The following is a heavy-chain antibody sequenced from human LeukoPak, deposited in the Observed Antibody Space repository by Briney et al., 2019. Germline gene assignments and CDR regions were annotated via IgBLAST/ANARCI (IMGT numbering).Heavy chain of an antibody. CDR2: INTAASY. V-gene: IGHV4-61*02. CDR1: GVSINNDSHI. CDR3: ARWEGPTFDI. Sequence: PSETLSLTCTVSGVSINNDSHIWCWIRQTAGKGLEWIGRINTAASYNYNPSLKSRVTLSVDTSKNQFSLNLNSVTAADTANYYCARWEGPTFDIWGPGRMVIVSS. D-gene: IGHD1-26*01. J-gene: IGHJ3*02.